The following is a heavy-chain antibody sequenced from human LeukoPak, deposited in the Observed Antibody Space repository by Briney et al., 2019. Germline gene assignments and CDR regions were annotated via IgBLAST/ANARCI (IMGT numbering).Heavy chain of an antibody. Sequence: ASVKVSCKASGYTFTGYYMHWVRQAPGQGLEWMGRINPNSGGTNYAQKFQCRVTMTRDTSISTAYMELSRRRSDDTAVYYCARPRRGSSWYDYWGQGTLVTVSS. CDR3: ARPRRGSSWYDY. J-gene: IGHJ4*02. D-gene: IGHD6-13*01. V-gene: IGHV1-2*06. CDR2: INPNSGGT. CDR1: GYTFTGYY.